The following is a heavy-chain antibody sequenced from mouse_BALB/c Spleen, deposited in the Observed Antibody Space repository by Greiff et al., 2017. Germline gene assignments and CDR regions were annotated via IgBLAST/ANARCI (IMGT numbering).Heavy chain of an antibody. D-gene: IGHD2-4*01. CDR3: ARMITTAINAMDY. Sequence: VQLQQPGAELVKPGASVKLSCKASGYTFTSYWMHWVKQRPGQGLEWIGEINPSNGRTNYNEKFKSKATLTVDKSSSTAYMQLSSLTSEDSAVYYCARMITTAINAMDYWGQGTSVTGSS. J-gene: IGHJ4*01. CDR1: GYTFTSYW. CDR2: INPSNGRT. V-gene: IGHV1S81*02.